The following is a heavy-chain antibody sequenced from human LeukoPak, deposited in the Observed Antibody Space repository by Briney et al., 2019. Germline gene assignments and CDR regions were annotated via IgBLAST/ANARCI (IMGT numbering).Heavy chain of an antibody. V-gene: IGHV3-21*04. Sequence: GGSLRLFCGASGLTFSSYSINWVRQAPGKGLEWVSSISSSSSYIYYADSVKGRFPISRDNAKNSLYLQMNSLRAEDTAVYYCARASYDILTGYFDYWGQGTLVTVSS. J-gene: IGHJ4*02. D-gene: IGHD3-9*01. CDR2: ISSSSSYI. CDR1: GLTFSSYS. CDR3: ARASYDILTGYFDY.